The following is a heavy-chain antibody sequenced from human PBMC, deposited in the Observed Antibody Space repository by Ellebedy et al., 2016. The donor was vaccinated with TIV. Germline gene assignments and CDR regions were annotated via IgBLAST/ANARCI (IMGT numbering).Heavy chain of an antibody. CDR3: ARDLVTLFDY. V-gene: IGHV4-4*07. Sequence: SETLSLTCAVYGWSISSYYWSWIRQPAGKGLGWIGRIYTSGSTNYNPSPKSRVTMSVDTSKNQFSLKLSSVTAADTAVYYCARDLVTLFDYWGQGTLVTVSS. J-gene: IGHJ4*02. D-gene: IGHD2-21*02. CDR2: IYTSGST. CDR1: GWSISSYY.